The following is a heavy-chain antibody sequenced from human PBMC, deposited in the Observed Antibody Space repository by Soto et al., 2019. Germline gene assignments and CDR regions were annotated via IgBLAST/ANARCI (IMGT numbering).Heavy chain of an antibody. CDR1: GGSFSGYY. CDR2: INHSGST. J-gene: IGHJ4*02. D-gene: IGHD2-8*01. V-gene: IGHV4-34*01. CDR3: VRGGWCYTLLD. Sequence: PSETLSLTCAVYGGSFSGYYWSWIRQPPGKGLEWIGEINHSGSTNYKPSLKSRVTISVDTSKNQFSLKLSSVTAADTAVYYCVRGGWCYTLLDWGRGTLVTVFS.